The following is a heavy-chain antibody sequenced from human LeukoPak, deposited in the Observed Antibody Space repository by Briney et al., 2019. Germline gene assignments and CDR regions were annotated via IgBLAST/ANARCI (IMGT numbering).Heavy chain of an antibody. CDR3: ARAGYDILTGYYDY. J-gene: IGHJ4*02. Sequence: SETLSLTCAVYGGSFSGYYWSWIRQPAGKGLEWIGRIYTSGSTNYNPSLKSRVTMSVDTSKNQFSLKLSSVTAADTAVYYCARAGYDILTGYYDYWGQGTLVTVSS. D-gene: IGHD3-9*01. CDR2: IYTSGST. CDR1: GGSFSGYY. V-gene: IGHV4-59*10.